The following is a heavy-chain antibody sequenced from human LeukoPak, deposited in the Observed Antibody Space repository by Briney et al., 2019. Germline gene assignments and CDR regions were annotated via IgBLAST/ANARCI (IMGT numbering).Heavy chain of an antibody. V-gene: IGHV3-33*01. CDR2: IWYDESNK. CDR3: ARDRGESYFDY. D-gene: IGHD3-10*01. Sequence: GGSLRLSCAASGFTFSSYGMHWVRQAPGKGLQWVAFIWYDESNKYYADSVKGRFTISRDNSKNTLYLQINSLRAEDTAVYYCARDRGESYFDYWGQGTLVTVSS. CDR1: GFTFSSYG. J-gene: IGHJ4*02.